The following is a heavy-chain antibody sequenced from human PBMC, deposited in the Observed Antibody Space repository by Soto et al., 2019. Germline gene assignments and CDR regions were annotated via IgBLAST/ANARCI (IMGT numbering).Heavy chain of an antibody. Sequence: QVQLVESGGGVVQPGRSLRLSCAASGFTFSSYGMHWVRQAPGTWLEWVAVIWYDGSNKYYADSVKGRFTISRDNSKNTLYLQMNSLRAEDTSVYYCASEIFWQHLAPSFDYWGQVTLVTVSS. J-gene: IGHJ4*02. V-gene: IGHV3-33*01. D-gene: IGHD6-13*01. CDR3: ASEIFWQHLAPSFDY. CDR1: GFTFSSYG. CDR2: IWYDGSNK.